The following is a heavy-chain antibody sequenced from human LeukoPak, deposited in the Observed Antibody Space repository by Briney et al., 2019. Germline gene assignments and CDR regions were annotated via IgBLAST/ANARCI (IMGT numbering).Heavy chain of an antibody. J-gene: IGHJ4*02. CDR2: IYYSGST. CDR1: GGSISSGDYY. CDR3: ASLYGSGSYSKLDY. Sequence: PSETLSLTCTVSGGSISSGDYYWSWIRQPPGKGLEWIGYIYYSGSTYYNPSLKSRVAISVDTSKNQFSLKLSSVTAADTAVYCCASLYGSGSYSKLDYWGQGTLVTLSS. D-gene: IGHD3-10*01. V-gene: IGHV4-30-4*08.